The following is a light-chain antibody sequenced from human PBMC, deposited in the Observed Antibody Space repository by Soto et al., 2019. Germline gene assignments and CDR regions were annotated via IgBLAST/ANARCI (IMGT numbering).Light chain of an antibody. CDR3: QSYDSSLSALYV. V-gene: IGLV1-40*01. Sequence: QSMLTQPPSVSGAPGQRVTISCTGSSCNIGAGYDVHWYQQLPGTAPKLLIYGNSNRPSGVPDRFSGSKSGTSASLAITGLQAEDEADYYCQSYDSSLSALYVFGTGTKLTVL. J-gene: IGLJ1*01. CDR1: SCNIGAGYD. CDR2: GNS.